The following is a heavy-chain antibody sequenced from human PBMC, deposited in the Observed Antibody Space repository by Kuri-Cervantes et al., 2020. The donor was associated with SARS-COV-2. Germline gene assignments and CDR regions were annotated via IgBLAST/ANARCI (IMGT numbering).Heavy chain of an antibody. D-gene: IGHD7-27*01. CDR3: ARILGILDY. V-gene: IGHV4-59*08. Sequence: ESLKISCTVSGGSISSHYWSWIRQPPGKGLEWIGYIYYSGSTNYNPSLKSRVTISVDTSKNQFSLKLSSVTAADTAVYYCARILGILDYWGQGTLVTVSS. J-gene: IGHJ4*02. CDR2: IYYSGST. CDR1: GGSISSHY.